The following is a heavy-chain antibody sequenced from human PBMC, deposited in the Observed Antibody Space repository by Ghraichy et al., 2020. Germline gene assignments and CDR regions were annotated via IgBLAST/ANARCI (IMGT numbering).Heavy chain of an antibody. D-gene: IGHD3-16*01. CDR3: ARHSPRYYDYVWGSITTFDY. CDR2: IYYSGST. Sequence: SETLSLTCTVSGGSISSYYWSWIRQPPGKGLEWIGYIYYSGSTNYNPSLKSRVTISVDTSKNQFSLKLSSVTAADTAVYYCARHSPRYYDYVWGSITTFDYWRQGTLVTVSS. J-gene: IGHJ4*02. CDR1: GGSISSYY. V-gene: IGHV4-59*08.